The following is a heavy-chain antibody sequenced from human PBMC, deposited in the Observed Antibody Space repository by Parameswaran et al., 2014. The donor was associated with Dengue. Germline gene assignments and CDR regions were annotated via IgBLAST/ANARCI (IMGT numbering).Heavy chain of an antibody. J-gene: IGHJ5*02. V-gene: IGHV3-7*01. CDR3: ARRTIFGVDNWFDP. Sequence: GSLETLLCSLWIHLSSYWMSWVRQAPGKGLEWVANIKQDGSEKYYVDSVKGRFTISRDNAKNSLYLQMNSLRAEDTAVYYCARRTIFGVDNWFDPWGQGTLVTVSS. D-gene: IGHD3-3*01. CDR1: IHLSSYW. CDR2: IKQDGSEK.